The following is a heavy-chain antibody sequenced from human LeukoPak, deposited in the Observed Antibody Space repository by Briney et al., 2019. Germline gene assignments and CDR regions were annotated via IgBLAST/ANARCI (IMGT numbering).Heavy chain of an antibody. CDR1: GGSISSSHW. V-gene: IGHV4-4*02. CDR3: ARVRSSGWPNDAFDI. D-gene: IGHD6-19*01. Sequence: PSETLSLTCAVSGGSISSSHWWSWVRQPPGKGLEWIGEIDHSGSTKYNPSLKSRVTISVDKSKNQFSLRLSSVTAADTAVYYCARVRSSGWPNDAFDIWGQGTMVTVSS. J-gene: IGHJ3*02. CDR2: IDHSGST.